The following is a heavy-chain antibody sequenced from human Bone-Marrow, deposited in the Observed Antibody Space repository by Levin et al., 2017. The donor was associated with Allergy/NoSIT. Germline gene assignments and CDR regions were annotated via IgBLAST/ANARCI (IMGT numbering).Heavy chain of an antibody. CDR1: GYTFTGNF. V-gene: IGHV1-2*06. Sequence: GASVKVSCRASGYTFTGNFDHWVRRAPGQGLELMGRINPKSGGTFYVQKFQGRVTMTRDTSLTTVYMELSRLTSDDTAVYYCARGGSSSSWFPNYYFDYWGQGSPVTV. J-gene: IGHJ4*02. CDR3: ARGGSSSSWFPNYYFDY. D-gene: IGHD6-13*01. CDR2: INPKSGGT.